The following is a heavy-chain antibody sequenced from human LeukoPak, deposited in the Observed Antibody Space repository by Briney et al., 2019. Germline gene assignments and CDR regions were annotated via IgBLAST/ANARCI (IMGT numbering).Heavy chain of an antibody. J-gene: IGHJ4*02. Sequence: PGGSLRLSCAASGFTFSSYGMHWVRQAPGKGLEWVAVIWYDGSNKYYADSVKGRFTISRDNSKNTLYLQMNSLRAEDTAVYYCAKDIGYCTNGVCYTGFDYWGQGTLVTVSS. D-gene: IGHD2-8*01. V-gene: IGHV3-33*06. CDR1: GFTFSSYG. CDR3: AKDIGYCTNGVCYTGFDY. CDR2: IWYDGSNK.